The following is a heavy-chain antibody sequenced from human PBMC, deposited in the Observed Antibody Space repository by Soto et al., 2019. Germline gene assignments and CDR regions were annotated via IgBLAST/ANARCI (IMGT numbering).Heavy chain of an antibody. CDR2: IIPISETT. V-gene: IGHV1-69*01. CDR3: ASSHSSTTSVDYYYYYYGMDV. Sequence: QVQLVQSGAEVKKPGSSVKVSCKASGGTFSSYAISWVRQAPGQGLEWMGGIIPISETTNYAQKFQGRVTITADESKTTAYKQRSSLRSEDTAEYYCASSHSSTTSVDYYYYYYGMDVWGQGTTVTVSS. J-gene: IGHJ6*02. D-gene: IGHD2-2*01. CDR1: GGTFSSYA.